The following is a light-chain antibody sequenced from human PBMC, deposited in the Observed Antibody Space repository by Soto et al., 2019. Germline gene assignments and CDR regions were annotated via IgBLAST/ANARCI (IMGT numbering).Light chain of an antibody. J-gene: IGKJ3*01. CDR3: QQYNSYSRGT. CDR2: DAS. V-gene: IGKV1-5*01. Sequence: DIQMTQSPSTLSASVGDRVTITCRASQSISSWLAWYQQKPGKTPRLLIYDASTLESGVPSRFSGSGSGTEFTLTISSLQPDVFATYYCQQYNSYSRGTFGPGTKVDIK. CDR1: QSISSW.